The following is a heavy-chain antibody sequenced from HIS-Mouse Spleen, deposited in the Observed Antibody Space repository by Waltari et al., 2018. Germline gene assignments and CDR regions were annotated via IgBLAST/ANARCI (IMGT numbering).Heavy chain of an antibody. CDR3: VKDMRYSSSYFDY. V-gene: IGHV3-9*01. Sequence: QAPGKGLEWVSGISWNSGSIGYADSVKGRFTISRDNAKNSLYLQMNSLRAEDTALYYCVKDMRYSSSYFDYWGQGTLVTVSS. CDR2: ISWNSGSI. J-gene: IGHJ4*02. D-gene: IGHD6-6*01.